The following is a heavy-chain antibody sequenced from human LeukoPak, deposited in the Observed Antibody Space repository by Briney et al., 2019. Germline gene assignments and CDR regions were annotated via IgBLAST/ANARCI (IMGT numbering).Heavy chain of an antibody. J-gene: IGHJ3*02. CDR2: IFGSGST. V-gene: IGHV4-4*07. Sequence: SETLSLTCTVSGDSISRYYWSWIRQPAGQGLEWIGLIFGSGSTNYNPSLKSRVTISVDTSKNQFSLKLSSVTAADTAVYYCARHSPSYDAIFAFDIWGQGTMVTVSS. D-gene: IGHD5-18*01. CDR1: GDSISRYY. CDR3: ARHSPSYDAIFAFDI.